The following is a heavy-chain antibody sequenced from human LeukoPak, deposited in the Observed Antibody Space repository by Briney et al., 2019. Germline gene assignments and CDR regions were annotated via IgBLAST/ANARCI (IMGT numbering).Heavy chain of an antibody. CDR1: GFHFSSYG. D-gene: IGHD3-10*01. J-gene: IGHJ4*02. Sequence: PGRSRSLSGSASGFHFSSYGMHWVRQAPGKGLDWVAVIWHDGSNKYYADSVKGRFTISRDNSKNPLYLQMNSLRAEDRAVYYCAKEKYYVSGSYHYYMDYWGQGTMVTVSS. V-gene: IGHV3-33*06. CDR2: IWHDGSNK. CDR3: AKEKYYVSGSYHYYMDY.